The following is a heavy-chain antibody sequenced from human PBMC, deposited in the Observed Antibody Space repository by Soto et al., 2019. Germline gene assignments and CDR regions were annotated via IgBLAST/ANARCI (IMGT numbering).Heavy chain of an antibody. CDR3: ARSWQLGNYGMDV. CDR1: GYSFTSYW. CDR2: IYPGDSDT. V-gene: IGHV5-51*01. J-gene: IGHJ6*02. Sequence: PGESLKISFKGSGYSFTSYWIGWVRQMPGKGLEWMGIIYPGDSDTRYSPSFQGQVTISADKSISTAYLQWSSLKASDTPMYYCARSWQLGNYGMDVWGQGTTVTVSS. D-gene: IGHD6-6*01.